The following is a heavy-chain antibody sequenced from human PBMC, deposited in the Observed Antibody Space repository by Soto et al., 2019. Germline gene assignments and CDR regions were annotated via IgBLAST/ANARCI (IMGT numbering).Heavy chain of an antibody. CDR3: ARGVGGSYPFDY. J-gene: IGHJ4*02. Sequence: PSETLSLTCNVSGGSVSRGSYYWSWIRQPPGKGLEWMGYIYYSGVTNYNPSLKSRVTISLDTSKNQFSLRLSSVTVADTAVYYCARGVGGSYPFDYWGQGTLVTVSS. V-gene: IGHV4-61*01. CDR2: IYYSGVT. D-gene: IGHD1-26*01. CDR1: GGSVSRGSYY.